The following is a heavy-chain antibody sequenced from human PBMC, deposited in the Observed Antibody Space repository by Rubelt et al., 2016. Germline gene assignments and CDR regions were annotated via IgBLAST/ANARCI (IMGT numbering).Heavy chain of an antibody. D-gene: IGHD3-22*01. J-gene: IGHJ4*02. CDR3: ARDPSRGYYDSSGYYYIVY. Sequence: VRQAPGKGLEWVAVIWSDGSNKYYVDSVKGRFTISRDNSKNRLFLQMNSLRAEDTAVYYCARDPSRGYYDSSGYYYIVYWGQGTLVTVSS. V-gene: IGHV3-33*01. CDR2: IWSDGSNK.